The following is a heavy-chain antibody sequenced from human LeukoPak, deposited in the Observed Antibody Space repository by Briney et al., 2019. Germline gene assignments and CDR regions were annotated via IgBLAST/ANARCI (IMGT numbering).Heavy chain of an antibody. D-gene: IGHD3-10*01. CDR1: GYTLTELS. J-gene: IGHJ5*02. Sequence: ASVKVSCKVSGYTLTELSMRWVRQAPGKGLEWMGGFDPEDGETIYAQKFQGRVTMTEDTSTDTAYMELSSLRSEDTAVYYCATDFAFYGSVLWCPWGQGTLVTVSS. V-gene: IGHV1-24*01. CDR3: ATDFAFYGSVLWCP. CDR2: FDPEDGET.